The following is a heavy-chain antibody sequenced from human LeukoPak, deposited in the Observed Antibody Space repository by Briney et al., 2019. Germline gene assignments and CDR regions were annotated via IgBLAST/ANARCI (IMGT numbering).Heavy chain of an antibody. J-gene: IGHJ4*02. CDR1: GFTFSSYA. Sequence: GGSLRVSCAASGFTFSSYAMSWVRQAPGKGLEWVSAISGSGGSTYYADSVKGRFTISRDNSKNTLYLQINSLRAEDTAVYYCANDIAVAGTSFDYWGQGTLVTVSS. V-gene: IGHV3-23*01. D-gene: IGHD6-19*01. CDR2: ISGSGGST. CDR3: ANDIAVAGTSFDY.